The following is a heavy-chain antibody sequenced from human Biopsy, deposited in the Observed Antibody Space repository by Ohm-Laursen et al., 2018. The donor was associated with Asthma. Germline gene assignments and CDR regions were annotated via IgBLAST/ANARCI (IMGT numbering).Heavy chain of an antibody. J-gene: IGHJ5*02. Sequence: ESSVKVSCKASGYTFIGCHIHWMRQAPGQGLEWMGRINPNSGGTNYAQKFQGRVTMTRDTSISTAYMGVSRLRSDDTAVYYCARGQKSAGDRWFDPWGQGTLVTVSS. CDR2: INPNSGGT. CDR1: GYTFIGCH. CDR3: ARGQKSAGDRWFDP. D-gene: IGHD6-13*01. V-gene: IGHV1-2*06.